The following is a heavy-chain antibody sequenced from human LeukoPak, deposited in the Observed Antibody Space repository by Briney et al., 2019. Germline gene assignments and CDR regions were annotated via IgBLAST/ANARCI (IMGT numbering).Heavy chain of an antibody. CDR3: AELGITMIGGV. V-gene: IGHV3-74*01. CDR1: GFTFSSYW. Sequence: GGSLRLSCAASGFTFSSYWMRWVRQAPGKGLVWVSHINSDGSSTSYADSVKGRFTISRDNAKNMLYLQMNSLRAEDTAIYYCAELGITMIGGVWGKGTTVTISS. D-gene: IGHD3-10*02. CDR2: INSDGSST. J-gene: IGHJ6*04.